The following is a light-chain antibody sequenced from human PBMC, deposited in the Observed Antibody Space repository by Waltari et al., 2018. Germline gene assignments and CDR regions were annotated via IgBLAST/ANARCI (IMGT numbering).Light chain of an antibody. CDR3: QQYGNSGS. Sequence: EIVLTQSPGTLSLSPGETATLSCRASQTVTRSYLTWYQHKPGQAPRLRIYAASSRASGVPDRFSGSGSGTEFTLTISRLEPEDFAVYYCQQYGNSGSFGPGTTVDI. J-gene: IGKJ3*01. CDR2: AAS. V-gene: IGKV3-20*01. CDR1: QTVTRSY.